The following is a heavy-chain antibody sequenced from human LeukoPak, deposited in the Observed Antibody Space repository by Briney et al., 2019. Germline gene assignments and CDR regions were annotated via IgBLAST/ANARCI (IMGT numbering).Heavy chain of an antibody. Sequence: SETLSLTCTVSGGSISSYYWSWIRQPPGKGLEWIGYIYYSGSTNYNPSLKSRVTISVDTSKNQFSLKLSSVTAADTAVYYCARVVGCSSTSCYPHYYYYMDVWGKGTTVTVSS. V-gene: IGHV4-59*01. D-gene: IGHD2-2*01. CDR1: GGSISSYY. J-gene: IGHJ6*03. CDR2: IYYSGST. CDR3: ARVVGCSSTSCYPHYYYYMDV.